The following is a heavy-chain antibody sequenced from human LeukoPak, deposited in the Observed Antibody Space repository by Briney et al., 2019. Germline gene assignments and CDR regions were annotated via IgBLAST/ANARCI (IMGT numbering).Heavy chain of an antibody. Sequence: GGSLRLSCAASGFTFSSYWMHWVRQAPGKGLVWVSRINSDGSSTSYADSVKGRFTISRDNAKNTLYLQMNSLRAEDTAVYYCARATYYYGSGSYHYYYYMDVWGKGTTVTVSS. V-gene: IGHV3-74*01. CDR2: INSDGSST. J-gene: IGHJ6*03. CDR3: ARATYYYGSGSYHYYYYMDV. D-gene: IGHD3-10*01. CDR1: GFTFSSYW.